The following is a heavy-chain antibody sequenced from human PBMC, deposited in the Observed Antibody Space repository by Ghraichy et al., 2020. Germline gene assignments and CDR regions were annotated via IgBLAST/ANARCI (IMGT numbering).Heavy chain of an antibody. CDR1: GFTFSSYG. CDR2: IRYDGSNK. D-gene: IGHD1-26*01. V-gene: IGHV3-30*02. Sequence: GGSLRLSCAASGFTFSSYGMHWVRQAPGKGLEWVAFIRYDGSNKYYADSVKGRFTISRDNSKNTLYLQMNSLRAEDTAVYYCAKVGGGPKSYYYGMDVWGQGTTVTVSS. J-gene: IGHJ6*02. CDR3: AKVGGGPKSYYYGMDV.